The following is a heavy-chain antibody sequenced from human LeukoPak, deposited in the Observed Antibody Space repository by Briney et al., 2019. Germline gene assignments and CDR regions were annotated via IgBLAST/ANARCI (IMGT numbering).Heavy chain of an antibody. Sequence: GGSLRLSCAASGLTFSSYSMNWVRQAPGKGLEWVSYISSSSSTIQYADSVKGRFTISRDNAKDSLYLQMNSLRAEDTAVYFCARSVFQGAFDIWGQGTLVTVSS. V-gene: IGHV3-48*01. CDR2: ISSSSSTI. J-gene: IGHJ3*02. CDR1: GLTFSSYS. D-gene: IGHD5/OR15-5a*01. CDR3: ARSVFQGAFDI.